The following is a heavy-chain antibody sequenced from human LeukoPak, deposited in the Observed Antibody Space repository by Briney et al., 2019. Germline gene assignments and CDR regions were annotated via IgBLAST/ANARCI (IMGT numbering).Heavy chain of an antibody. CDR1: GGSFSGYY. J-gene: IGHJ6*03. CDR2: MNPSGST. CDR3: ARGRQDVTMIVVVMTAVSYYLDV. V-gene: IGHV4-34*01. Sequence: KPSETLSLTCAVYGGSFSGYYWTWIRQTPEKGLEWIGEMNPSGSTSYNPSLKSRVTISVDTSKNQFSLKLSSVTAADTAVYYRARGRQDVTMIVVVMTAVSYYLDVWGKGTTVTVS. D-gene: IGHD3-22*01.